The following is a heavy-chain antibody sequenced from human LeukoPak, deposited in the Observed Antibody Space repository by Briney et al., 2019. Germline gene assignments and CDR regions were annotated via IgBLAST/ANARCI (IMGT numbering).Heavy chain of an antibody. D-gene: IGHD3-22*01. V-gene: IGHV1-2*02. CDR2: INPNSGGT. J-gene: IGHJ4*02. CDR3: ARRDYDSSGYPLFDY. Sequence: ASVKVSFKASGYTFTGYYMHWVRQPPGQGLEWMGCINPNSGGTNYAQKFQGRVTMTRDTSISTAYMELSRLRSDDTAVYYCARRDYDSSGYPLFDYWGQGTLVTVSS. CDR1: GYTFTGYY.